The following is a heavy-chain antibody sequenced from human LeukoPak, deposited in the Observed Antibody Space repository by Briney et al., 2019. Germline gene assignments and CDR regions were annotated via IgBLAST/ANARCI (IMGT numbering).Heavy chain of an antibody. J-gene: IGHJ4*02. V-gene: IGHV3-48*04. CDR3: ARDDAGDGYNWDFDY. CDR2: ISRSSSTI. D-gene: IGHD5-24*01. CDR1: GFTFSSYS. Sequence: GGSLRLSCAASGFTFSSYSMNWVRQAPGKGLEWVSYISRSSSTIYYADSVKGRFTISRDNAKNSLYLQMNSLRAEDTAVYYCARDDAGDGYNWDFDYWGQGTLVTVSS.